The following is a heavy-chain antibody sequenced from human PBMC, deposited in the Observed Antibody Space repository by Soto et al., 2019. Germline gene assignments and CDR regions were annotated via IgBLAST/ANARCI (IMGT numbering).Heavy chain of an antibody. D-gene: IGHD2-15*01. CDR3: ASKDDPFEY. CDR1: GYTLTELS. CDR2: FDLGDDET. J-gene: IGHJ4*02. Sequence: ASVKVSCKVSGYTLTELSIHWVRKAPGKGLEWMGGFDLGDDETIYAQKFQGRVTMTEDTSTDTAYMELSSLRSEDTAVYYCASKDDPFEYWGQGTQVTSPQ. V-gene: IGHV1-24*01.